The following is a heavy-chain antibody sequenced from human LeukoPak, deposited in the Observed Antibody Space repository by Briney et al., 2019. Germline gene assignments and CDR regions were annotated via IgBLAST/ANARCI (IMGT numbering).Heavy chain of an antibody. Sequence: GGSLRLSCAASGFTFSSYWMSWVRQAPGKGLEWVANIKQDGSEKYYVDSVKGRFTISRDNAKNSLYLQMSSLRAEDTAVYYCARVSHGGSYGYWGQGTLVTVSS. CDR3: ARVSHGGSYGY. D-gene: IGHD1-26*01. CDR1: GFTFSSYW. CDR2: IKQDGSEK. V-gene: IGHV3-7*01. J-gene: IGHJ4*02.